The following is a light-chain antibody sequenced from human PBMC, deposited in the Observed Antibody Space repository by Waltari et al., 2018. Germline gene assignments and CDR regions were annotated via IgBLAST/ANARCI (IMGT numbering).Light chain of an antibody. CDR2: GSS. J-gene: IGKJ1*01. CDR1: QSVSSD. V-gene: IGKV3-15*01. Sequence: EIVMTQSPATLSVSPGERATLSCRASQSVSSDLAWYQQKPGQAPRLLIYGSSTRATGSPARFSGRGSGTEFTLTISSMQSEDFAVYYWQQYNNWPTFGQGTKVEIK. CDR3: QQYNNWPT.